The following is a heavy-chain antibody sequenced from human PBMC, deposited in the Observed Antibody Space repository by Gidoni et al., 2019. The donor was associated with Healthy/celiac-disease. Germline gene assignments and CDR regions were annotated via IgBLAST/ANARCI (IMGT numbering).Heavy chain of an antibody. CDR1: GFTFSSYA. CDR3: AKCSSWYRGTGYFDY. J-gene: IGHJ4*02. D-gene: IGHD6-13*01. Sequence: EVQLLESGGGLVQPGGSLRLSCAASGFTFSSYAMSWVRQAPGKGLGWVSAISGSGGSTYYADSVKGRFTISRDNSKNTLYLQMNSLRAEDTAVYYCAKCSSWYRGTGYFDYWGQGTLVTVSS. V-gene: IGHV3-23*01. CDR2: ISGSGGST.